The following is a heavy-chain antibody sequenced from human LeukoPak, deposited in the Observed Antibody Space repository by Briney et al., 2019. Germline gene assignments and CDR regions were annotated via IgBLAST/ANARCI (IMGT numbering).Heavy chain of an antibody. CDR2: ISSRSTYT. D-gene: IGHD2-21*02. V-gene: IGHV3-11*05. CDR3: ARDFRTARRTFDY. J-gene: IGHJ4*02. CDR1: GFTFSEYY. Sequence: KSGGSLRLSCAAPGFTFSEYYMSWIRQSPGKGLEWVSYISSRSTYTSYVDSVEGRFSISRDNAKNSLYLQMNSLRAEDTAVYYCARDFRTARRTFDYWGQGALVTVSS.